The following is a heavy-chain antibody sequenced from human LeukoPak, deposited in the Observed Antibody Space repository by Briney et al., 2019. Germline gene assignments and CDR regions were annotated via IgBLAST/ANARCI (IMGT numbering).Heavy chain of an antibody. Sequence: PSETLSLTCAVYGGSFSGYYWSWIRQPPGKGLEWIGEIIHSGSTNYNPSLKSRVTISVDTSKNQFSLKLSSVTAADTAVYYCARDPRLRYFDWLYYGMDVWGQGTTVTVSS. CDR1: GGSFSGYY. CDR3: ARDPRLRYFDWLYYGMDV. J-gene: IGHJ6*02. CDR2: IIHSGST. V-gene: IGHV4-34*12. D-gene: IGHD3-9*01.